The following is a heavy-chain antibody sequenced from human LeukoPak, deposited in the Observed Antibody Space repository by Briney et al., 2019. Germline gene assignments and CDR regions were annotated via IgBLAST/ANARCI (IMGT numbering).Heavy chain of an antibody. D-gene: IGHD6-13*01. J-gene: IGHJ3*02. CDR2: IYPGDSDT. V-gene: IGHV5-51*01. CDR1: GYSFTNYW. CDR3: AIYSSSRERGTFDI. Sequence: GESLKISCKGSGYSFTNYWIGWVRHMPGKGLEWMGIIYPGDSDTRYSPSFQGQVTISADKSISTAYLQWSSLKASDTAMYYCAIYSSSRERGTFDIWGQGTMVTVSS.